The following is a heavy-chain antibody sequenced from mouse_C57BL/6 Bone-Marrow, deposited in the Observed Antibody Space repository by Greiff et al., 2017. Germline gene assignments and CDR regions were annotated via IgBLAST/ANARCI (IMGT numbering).Heavy chain of an antibody. CDR2: IDPENGDT. V-gene: IGHV14-4*01. CDR3: TTRITTVVAPVDY. J-gene: IGHJ2*01. Sequence: EVQLVESGAELVRPGASVKLSCTASGFNIKDDYMHWVKQRPEQGLEWIGWIDPENGDTEYASKFQGKATITADTSSNTAYLQLSSLTSEDTAVYYCTTRITTVVAPVDYWGQGTTLTVSS. CDR1: GFNIKDDY. D-gene: IGHD1-1*01.